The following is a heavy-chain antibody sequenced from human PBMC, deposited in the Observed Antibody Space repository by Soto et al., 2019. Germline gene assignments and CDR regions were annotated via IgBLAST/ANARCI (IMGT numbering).Heavy chain of an antibody. CDR2: IFHSGST. J-gene: IGHJ4*02. V-gene: IGHV4-31*03. CDR3: ARAGYRSFDY. CDR1: GGSISSGGYY. Sequence: QVQLQESGPGLVKPSQTLSLTCTVSGGSISSGGYYWSWIRQHPEKGLEWIGYIFHSGSTYYNPSLKSRVTISVDTSKNQFSLKLSSVTAADTAGYYCARAGYRSFDYWGQGTLVTVSS. D-gene: IGHD6-13*01.